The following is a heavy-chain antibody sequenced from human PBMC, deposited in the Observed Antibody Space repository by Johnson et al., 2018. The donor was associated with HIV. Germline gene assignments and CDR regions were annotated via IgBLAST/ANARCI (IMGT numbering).Heavy chain of an antibody. J-gene: IGHJ3*02. CDR1: GFIFFNYC. CDR2: ISGSGENT. V-gene: IGHV3-NL1*01. Sequence: QVQLVESGGGVVQPGGSLRLSCAASGFIFFNYCMQWVRQAPGKGLEWVAGISGSGENTHYADSVKGRFTISRDNSKSTLYLQMNSLRAEDTAVYYCAKPMGGDDAFDIWGQWTTVTVSS. D-gene: IGHD3-16*01. CDR3: AKPMGGDDAFDI.